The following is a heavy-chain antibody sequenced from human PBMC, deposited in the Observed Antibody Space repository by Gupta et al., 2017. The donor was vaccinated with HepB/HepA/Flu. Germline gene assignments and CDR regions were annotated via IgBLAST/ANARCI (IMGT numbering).Heavy chain of an antibody. Sequence: EVQLVESGGGLVKPGGSLRLSCAASGFTFSSYSMNWVRQAPGKGLEWVSSISSSSSYIYYADSVKGRFTISRDNAKNSLYLQMNSLRAEDTAVYYCARVEDGGNVGGYYYYYYGMDVWGQGTTVTVSS. J-gene: IGHJ6*02. CDR3: ARVEDGGNVGGYYYYYYGMDV. CDR2: ISSSSSYI. D-gene: IGHD4-23*01. CDR1: GFTFSSYS. V-gene: IGHV3-21*01.